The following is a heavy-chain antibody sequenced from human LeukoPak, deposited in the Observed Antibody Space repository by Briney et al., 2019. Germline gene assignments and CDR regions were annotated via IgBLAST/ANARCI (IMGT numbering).Heavy chain of an antibody. Sequence: GGSLRLSCAASGFYFANYAMRWVRQTPGKGLEWVSATVGGGSPNTYHADSVKGRFTISRDNSKNTLFLQMNSLRAEDTAIYYCTKAPIVSCSGAFCYPFDSWGQGTLVTVSS. J-gene: IGHJ4*02. CDR3: TKAPIVSCSGAFCYPFDS. CDR1: GFYFANYA. CDR2: TVGGGSPNT. V-gene: IGHV3-23*01. D-gene: IGHD2-15*01.